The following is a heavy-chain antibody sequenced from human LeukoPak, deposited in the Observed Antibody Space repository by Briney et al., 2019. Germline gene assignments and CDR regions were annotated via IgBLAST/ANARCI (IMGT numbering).Heavy chain of an antibody. D-gene: IGHD6-25*01. CDR3: ARARAAPPSYYGMDV. J-gene: IGHJ6*02. CDR2: IIPIFGIA. V-gene: IGHV1-69*04. CDR1: GGTFSSYA. Sequence: ASVKVSCKASGGTFSSYAISWVRQAPGQGLECMGRIIPIFGIANYAQKFQGRVTITAEKSTSTAYMELSSLRSEDTAVYYCARARAAPPSYYGMDVWGQGTTVTVSS.